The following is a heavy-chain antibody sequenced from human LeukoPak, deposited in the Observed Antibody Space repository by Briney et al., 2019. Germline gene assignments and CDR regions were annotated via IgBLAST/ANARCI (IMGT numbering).Heavy chain of an antibody. CDR3: AKDRSLLWFGELLITPFDY. CDR1: GFTFSSYA. J-gene: IGHJ4*02. Sequence: GGSLRLSCAASGFTFSSYAMSWVRQAPGKGLEWVSAISGSGGSTYYADSVKGRFTISRDNSKNTLYLQMNSLRAEDTAVYYCAKDRSLLWFGELLITPFDYWGQGTLVTVSS. V-gene: IGHV3-23*01. D-gene: IGHD3-10*01. CDR2: ISGSGGST.